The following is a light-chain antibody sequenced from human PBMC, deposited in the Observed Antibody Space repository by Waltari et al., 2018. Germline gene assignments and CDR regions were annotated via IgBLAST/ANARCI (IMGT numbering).Light chain of an antibody. CDR3: NSRDMSLNRL. J-gene: IGLJ2*01. Sequence: SSELTQDPAVSVALGQTVRITCQGDSLRDFYASWYQQKPGQAPVLVIYGKNSRPSGIPDRFSGSSSGNTASLTITGAQADDEADYFCNSRDMSLNRLFGGGTKLTVL. CDR1: SLRDFY. V-gene: IGLV3-19*01. CDR2: GKN.